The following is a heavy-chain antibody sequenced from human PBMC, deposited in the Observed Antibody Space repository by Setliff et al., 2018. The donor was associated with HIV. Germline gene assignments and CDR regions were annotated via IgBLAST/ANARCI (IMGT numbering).Heavy chain of an antibody. CDR1: GGTFSSYA. V-gene: IGHV1-69*05. J-gene: IGHJ3*02. CDR2: IIPIFGTA. D-gene: IGHD1-26*01. CDR3: ARAPELYSGSYDAFDI. Sequence: SVKVSCKASGGTFSSYAISWVRQAPGQGLEWMGGIIPIFGTANYAQKFQGRVTITTDESTSTAYMELSSLRSEDTAVYYCARAPELYSGSYDAFDIWGQGTMVPSPQ.